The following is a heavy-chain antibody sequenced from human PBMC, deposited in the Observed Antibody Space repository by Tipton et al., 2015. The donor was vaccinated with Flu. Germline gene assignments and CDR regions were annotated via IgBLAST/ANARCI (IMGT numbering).Heavy chain of an antibody. V-gene: IGHV4-39*07. CDR3: AREKDSRGSEYFQQ. Sequence: PGLVKPSETLSLTCTVSGGSISSRSYYWGWIRRPPGKGLEWIGNIYNSGSTYYNPSLKSRVTISIDTSKNQFSLRLSFVTAADTAVYYCAREKDSRGSEYFQQWGQGTLVTVSS. CDR1: GGSISSRSYY. D-gene: IGHD6-19*01. CDR2: IYNSGST. J-gene: IGHJ1*01.